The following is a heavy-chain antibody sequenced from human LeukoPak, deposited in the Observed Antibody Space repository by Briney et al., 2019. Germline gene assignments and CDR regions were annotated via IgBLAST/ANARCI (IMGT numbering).Heavy chain of an antibody. CDR3: ARQDSSGHHFFDY. CDR2: IKQDAGEK. J-gene: IGHJ4*02. D-gene: IGHD3-22*01. V-gene: IGHV3-7*04. Sequence: GGSPRLSCAASGFTFSDYWMSWVRQAPGKGLEWVANIKQDAGEKYYVDSVKGRFTISRDNAKNSLFLQMNSLRAEDTAVYYCARQDSSGHHFFDYWGQGTLVTVSS. CDR1: GFTFSDYW.